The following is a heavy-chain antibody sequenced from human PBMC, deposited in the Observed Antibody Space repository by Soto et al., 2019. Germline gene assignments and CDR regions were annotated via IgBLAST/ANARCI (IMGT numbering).Heavy chain of an antibody. CDR2: INHSGIT. Sequence: QVQLQQWGAGLLKPSETLSLTCVVNGGSFSGYYWSWVRLPPGKGLEWIGEINHSGITDSNPSLKSLVTISVDGSSNQFSLNLTSVTAADTDVYFCARARSSVPSRRGIGYYGMDVWGHRPTVTVSS. D-gene: IGHD2-2*03. CDR1: GGSFSGYY. CDR3: ARARSSVPSRRGIGYYGMDV. J-gene: IGHJ6*02. V-gene: IGHV4-34*01.